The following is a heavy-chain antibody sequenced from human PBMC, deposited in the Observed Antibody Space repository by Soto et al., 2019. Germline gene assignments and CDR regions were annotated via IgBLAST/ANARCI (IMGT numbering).Heavy chain of an antibody. J-gene: IGHJ3*02. CDR3: ARDRDPRSDAFDI. CDR1: GFTVSSNY. Sequence: PGGSLRLSCAASGFTVSSNYMSWVRQAPGKGLEWVSVIYSGGSTYYADSVKGRFTISRDNSKNTLYLQMNSLRAEDTAVYYCARDRDPRSDAFDIWGQGTMVTVSS. D-gene: IGHD3-10*01. CDR2: IYSGGST. V-gene: IGHV3-66*01.